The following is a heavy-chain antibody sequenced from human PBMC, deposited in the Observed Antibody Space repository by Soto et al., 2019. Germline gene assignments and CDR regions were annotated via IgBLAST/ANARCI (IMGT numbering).Heavy chain of an antibody. CDR2: IYYSGST. J-gene: IGHJ4*02. CDR1: GGSISSGDYY. CDR3: ARVGGGGSLYYFDY. D-gene: IGHD2-15*01. Sequence: PSETLSLTCTVSGGSISSGDYYWSWIRQPPGKGLEWIGYIYYSGSTYYNPSLKSRVTISVDTSKNQFSLKLSSVTAADTAVYYCARVGGGGSLYYFDYWGQGTLVTVSS. V-gene: IGHV4-30-4*01.